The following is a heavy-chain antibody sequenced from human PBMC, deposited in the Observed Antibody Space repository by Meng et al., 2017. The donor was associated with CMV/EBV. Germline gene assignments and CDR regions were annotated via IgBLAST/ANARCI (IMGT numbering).Heavy chain of an antibody. CDR1: GGSISSGDYY. Sequence: LRLSCTVSGGSISSGDYYWSWIRQPPGKGLEWIGYIYYSASTYYNPSLKSRVTISVDTSKNQFSLKLSSVTAADTAVYYCARGVIFGGGWFDPWGQGTLVTVSS. D-gene: IGHD3-3*01. CDR2: IYYSAST. J-gene: IGHJ5*02. V-gene: IGHV4-30-4*08. CDR3: ARGVIFGGGWFDP.